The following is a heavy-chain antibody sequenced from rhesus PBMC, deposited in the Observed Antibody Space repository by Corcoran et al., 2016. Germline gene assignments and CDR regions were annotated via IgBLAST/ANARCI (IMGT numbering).Heavy chain of an antibody. Sequence: QLQLQESGPAVVRPSETLSLTCAASGGSISGSSWWSWIRQCPGKGREWIGGIYGRGGSTEYNPSLRSRGTSSKETSKNQFSLKRSSVTAADTAVYYCAGAAAGEWGIDYWGQGVLVTGPS. V-gene: IGHV4-93*01. CDR2: IYGRGGST. CDR1: GGSISGSSW. J-gene: IGHJ4*01. D-gene: IGHD6-25*01. CDR3: AGAAAGEWGIDY.